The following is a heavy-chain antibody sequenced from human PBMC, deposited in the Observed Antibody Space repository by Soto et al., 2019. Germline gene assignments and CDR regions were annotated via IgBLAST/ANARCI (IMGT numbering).Heavy chain of an antibody. D-gene: IGHD3-22*01. CDR2: ISAYNGDT. CDR3: ATFPLIPYDSSGYFD. Sequence: GASVKVSCKASGYTFMTYGVTWVRQAPGQALEWMGWISAYNGDTNYAQNLQGRVTMTRDTSASTAYMELSSVTAADTAVYYCATFPLIPYDSSGYFDWGQGTLVTVSS. CDR1: GYTFMTYG. V-gene: IGHV1-18*01. J-gene: IGHJ4*02.